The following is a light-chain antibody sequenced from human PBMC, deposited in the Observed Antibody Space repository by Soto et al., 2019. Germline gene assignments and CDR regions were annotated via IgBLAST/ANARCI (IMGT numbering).Light chain of an antibody. CDR2: DVR. V-gene: IGLV2-14*01. Sequence: VLTQPASVSGSPGQSITISCTGTSSDVGGYNYVSWYQQHPGKAPKLMIYDVRNRASGASNRFSGSKPGNTASLTISGLQAEDEADYYCTSYTSSSTLYVFGTGTKVTVL. J-gene: IGLJ1*01. CDR1: SSDVGGYNY. CDR3: TSYTSSSTLYV.